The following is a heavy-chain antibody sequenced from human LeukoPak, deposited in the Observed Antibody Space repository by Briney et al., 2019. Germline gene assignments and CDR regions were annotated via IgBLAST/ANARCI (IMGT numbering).Heavy chain of an antibody. CDR3: AKVGRGDYDFWSGYLQFDP. J-gene: IGHJ5*02. Sequence: PGGSLRLSCAASGFTFSSYGMHWVRQAPGKGLEWVAVIWYDGSNKYYAYSVKGRFTISRDNSKNTLYLQMNSLRAEDTAVYYCAKVGRGDYDFWSGYLQFDPWGQGTLVTVSS. V-gene: IGHV3-33*06. CDR2: IWYDGSNK. CDR1: GFTFSSYG. D-gene: IGHD3-3*01.